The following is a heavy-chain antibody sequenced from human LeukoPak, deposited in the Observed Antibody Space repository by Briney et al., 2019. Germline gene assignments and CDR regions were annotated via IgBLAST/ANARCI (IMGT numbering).Heavy chain of an antibody. D-gene: IGHD1-26*01. Sequence: GGSLRLSCAASGFTFSSYGMSWVRQAPGKGLEWVSAISGSGGSTYYADSVKGRFTISRDNSKNTLYLQMNSLRAEDTAVYYCAKYRGSYGGAFDYWGQGTLVTVSS. J-gene: IGHJ4*02. CDR1: GFTFSSYG. CDR2: ISGSGGST. V-gene: IGHV3-23*01. CDR3: AKYRGSYGGAFDY.